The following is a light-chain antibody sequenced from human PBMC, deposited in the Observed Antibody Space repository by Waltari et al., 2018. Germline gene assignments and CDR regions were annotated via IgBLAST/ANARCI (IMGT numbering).Light chain of an antibody. Sequence: QSVLTQPPSVSEAPRQRVTIPCSGRSSNLGNNAVNWYQQLPGKAPKLLIYYDDLLPSGVSDRFSGSKSGTSASLAISGLQSEDEADYYCAAWDDSLNGVVFGGGTKLTVL. J-gene: IGLJ2*01. V-gene: IGLV1-36*01. CDR2: YDD. CDR1: SSNLGNNA. CDR3: AAWDDSLNGVV.